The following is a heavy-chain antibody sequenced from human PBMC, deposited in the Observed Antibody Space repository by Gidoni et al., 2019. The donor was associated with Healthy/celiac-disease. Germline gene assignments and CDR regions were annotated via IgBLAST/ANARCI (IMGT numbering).Heavy chain of an antibody. D-gene: IGHD1-26*01. J-gene: IGHJ6*02. Sequence: EVQLVESGGGLVQPGGSLRLSCAASGFTFSSYWMSWVRQAPGKGLEWVANIKQDGSEKYYVDSVKGRFTISRDNAKNSLYLQMNSLRAEDTAVYYCARAGWELHGAYYYGMDVWGQGTTVTVSS. CDR3: ARAGWELHGAYYYGMDV. CDR1: GFTFSSYW. CDR2: IKQDGSEK. V-gene: IGHV3-7*01.